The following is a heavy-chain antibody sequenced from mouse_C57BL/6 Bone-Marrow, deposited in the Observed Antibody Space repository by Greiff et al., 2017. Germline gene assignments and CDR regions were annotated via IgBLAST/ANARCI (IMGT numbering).Heavy chain of an antibody. Sequence: VQLQESGAELVKPGASVKLSCKASGYTFTSYWMHWVKQRPGQGLEWIGMIHPNSGSTNYNEKFKSKATLTVDKSSSTAYMQLSSLTSEDSAVYYCARSSPYDYDGYGYFDVWGTGTTVTVSS. CDR1: GYTFTSYW. J-gene: IGHJ1*03. CDR2: IHPNSGST. CDR3: ARSSPYDYDGYGYFDV. D-gene: IGHD2-4*01. V-gene: IGHV1-64*01.